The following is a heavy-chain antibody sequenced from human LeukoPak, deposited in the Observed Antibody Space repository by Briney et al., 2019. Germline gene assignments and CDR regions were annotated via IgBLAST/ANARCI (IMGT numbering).Heavy chain of an antibody. Sequence: ASVKVSCKASGYTFTGYYMHWVRQAPGEGLEWMGWINPNSGGTNYEQKFQGRVTMTRDTSISTAYMELSRLRSDDTAVYYCARGDRIQLWLLYYFDYWGQGTLVTVSS. CDR2: INPNSGGT. CDR3: ARGDRIQLWLLYYFDY. V-gene: IGHV1-2*02. D-gene: IGHD5-18*01. J-gene: IGHJ4*02. CDR1: GYTFTGYY.